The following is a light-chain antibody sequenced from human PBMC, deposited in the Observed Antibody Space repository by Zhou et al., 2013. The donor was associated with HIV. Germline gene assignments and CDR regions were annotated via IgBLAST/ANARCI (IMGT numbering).Light chain of an antibody. CDR3: QQYNNFIT. V-gene: IGKV3-15*01. CDR2: GAS. CDR1: QSVSSN. J-gene: IGKJ5*01. Sequence: EIVMTQSPATLSVSPGERATLSCRASQSVSSNLAWYQQKPGQAPRLLIYGASTRATGIPARFSGSGFGAEFTLTINSLQPEDFAVYYCQQYNNFITFGQGTRLEIK.